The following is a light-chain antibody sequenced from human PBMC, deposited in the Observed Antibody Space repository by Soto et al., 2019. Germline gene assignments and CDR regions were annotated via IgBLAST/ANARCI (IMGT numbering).Light chain of an antibody. CDR2: DPS. J-gene: IGKJ4*01. Sequence: EIVLTQSPATLSLSPGERATLSCRASQSVGSSLAWYQQKPGQAPRLLIYDPSNRATGIPARFSGSGSGTDFTLTISSLAPEVFAVYYCQRRSNRPLLWTFGGGTKVEIK. CDR1: QSVGSS. V-gene: IGKV3-11*01. CDR3: QRRSNRPLLWT.